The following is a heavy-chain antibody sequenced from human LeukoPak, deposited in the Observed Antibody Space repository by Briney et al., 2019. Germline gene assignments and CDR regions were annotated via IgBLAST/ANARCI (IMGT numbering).Heavy chain of an antibody. D-gene: IGHD2-2*01. J-gene: IGHJ4*02. V-gene: IGHV4-34*01. CDR1: GGSFSSYY. CDR3: ARVASGYCSSTNCQKYYFDY. CDR2: INHSGST. Sequence: SETLSLTCAVYGGSFSSYYWSWIRQPPGKGLEWIGEINHSGSTNYNPSLKSRVTISVDTSNYRFSLKLSSVTAADTAMFYCARVASGYCSSTNCQKYYFDYWGQGTLVTVSS.